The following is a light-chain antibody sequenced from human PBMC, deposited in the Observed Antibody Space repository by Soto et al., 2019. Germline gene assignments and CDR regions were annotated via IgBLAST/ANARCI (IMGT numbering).Light chain of an antibody. CDR2: GAS. V-gene: IGKV3-15*01. Sequence: EIVLTQSPCTRSLFPGGRAPLSCRDSQSVSNNYLAGDPQKPGQAPRIRSEGASTTATGIPARVSGSGTGTEVTLTISCLQSEDFATYYCQQYYSYPRTFGQGTKVDIK. CDR3: QQYYSYPRT. CDR1: QSVSNN. J-gene: IGKJ1*01.